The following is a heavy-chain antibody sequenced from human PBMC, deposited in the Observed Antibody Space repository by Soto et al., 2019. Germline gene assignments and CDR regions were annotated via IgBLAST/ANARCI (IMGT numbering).Heavy chain of an antibody. V-gene: IGHV3-30-3*01. CDR2: ILHDGNNK. J-gene: IGHJ6*02. Sequence: PGGSLRLSCAASGFTFSNYIMHWVRQAPGKGLEWVAIILHDGNNKYYADSVKGRFTISRDNSKNTLYLQMNSLRAEDTAVYYCAREAGYDFWSGYSYYYSGMDVWGQGTTLTVSS. CDR1: GFTFSNYI. D-gene: IGHD3-3*01. CDR3: AREAGYDFWSGYSYYYSGMDV.